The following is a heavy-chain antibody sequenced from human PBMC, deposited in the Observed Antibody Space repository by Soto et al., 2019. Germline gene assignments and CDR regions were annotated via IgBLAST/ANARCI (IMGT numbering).Heavy chain of an antibody. J-gene: IGHJ6*02. CDR2: VSGSADTT. CDR3: AKDKGLVGPMDV. D-gene: IGHD3-9*01. Sequence: PGGSLRLSCAASGFTFSNYAMSWVRQAPGKGLEWVSAVSGSADTTYYADSVKGRFTISRDNSKNTLYLQMNSLRAEDTAVYYCAKDKGLVGPMDVWGQGTTVTVSS. CDR1: GFTFSNYA. V-gene: IGHV3-23*01.